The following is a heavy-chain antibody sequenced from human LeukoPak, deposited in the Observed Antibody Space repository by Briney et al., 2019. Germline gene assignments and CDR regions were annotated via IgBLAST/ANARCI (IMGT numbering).Heavy chain of an antibody. CDR1: GFIVSNNY. CDR3: ARGRSGGFFDY. CDR2: IFSGDST. V-gene: IGHV3-53*01. J-gene: IGHJ4*02. D-gene: IGHD5-12*01. Sequence: GGSLRLSCAASGFIVSNNYMSWVRLAPGKGLEWVSVIFSGDSTYYADSVKGRFTISRDHSKNTLYLQMNNLRAEDTAVYYCARGRSGGFFDYWGQGTLVTVSS.